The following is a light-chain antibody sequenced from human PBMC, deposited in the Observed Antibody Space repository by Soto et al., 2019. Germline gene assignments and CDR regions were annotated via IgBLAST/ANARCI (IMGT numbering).Light chain of an antibody. CDR2: DAS. J-gene: IGKJ1*01. CDR1: HSVTSSY. V-gene: IGKV3-20*01. CDR3: KKYGSSPRT. Sequence: EIVLTQSPGTLSLSPGERATLSCRASHSVTSSYLAWYHQKPGQAPRLLIYDASSRATGIPDRFSGSGSGTDFTLTISRLEPEYFAVYYCKKYGSSPRTFGQGTKVEIK.